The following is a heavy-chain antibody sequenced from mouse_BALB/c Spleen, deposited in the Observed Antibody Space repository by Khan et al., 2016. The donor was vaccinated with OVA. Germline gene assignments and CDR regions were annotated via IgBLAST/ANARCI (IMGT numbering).Heavy chain of an antibody. CDR1: GYTFTSYW. D-gene: IGHD1-1*01. V-gene: IGHV1S41*01. CDR3: ARENYYDRSCYAMDY. Sequence: DLVKPGTSVKLYCKASGYTFTSYWINWIKQRPGQGLEWIGRIGPGSSNTYYNEMFKGKAALTVDTSSSTAYIQLSSLASEDSAVYSCARENYYDRSCYAMDYWGQGTSVTVSS. CDR2: IGPGSSNT. J-gene: IGHJ4*01.